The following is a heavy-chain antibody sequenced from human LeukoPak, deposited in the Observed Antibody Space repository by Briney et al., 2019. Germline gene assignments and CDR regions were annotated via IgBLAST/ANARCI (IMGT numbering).Heavy chain of an antibody. Sequence: ASVKVSCKASGYSFPSYGISWVRQAPGQGLEWMGWISAYNGNTNYAQKLQGRVTMTTDTSTSTAYMELRSLRSDASAVYYRARDWEWSTTAGESYIWFDPWGQGTLVTVSS. V-gene: IGHV1-18*01. CDR1: GYSFPSYG. CDR3: ARDWEWSTTAGESYIWFDP. CDR2: ISAYNGNT. J-gene: IGHJ5*02. D-gene: IGHD3-3*01.